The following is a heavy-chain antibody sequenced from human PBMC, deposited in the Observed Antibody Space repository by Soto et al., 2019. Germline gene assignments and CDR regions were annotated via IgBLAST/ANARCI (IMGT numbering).Heavy chain of an antibody. D-gene: IGHD6-19*01. CDR1: DYTFSDYG. CDR3: ARARGIAVADDY. Sequence: QDQLVQSGPEVKKPGASVRVSCKTSDYTFSDYGISWVRQAPGDGLEWMAWISGYNGNTHYAQKFQGRVTMNTDRPTGTAYVELRGLRYDDTAGYYCARARGIAVADDYWGQVSLVTVSS. J-gene: IGHJ4*02. V-gene: IGHV1-18*04. CDR2: ISGYNGNT.